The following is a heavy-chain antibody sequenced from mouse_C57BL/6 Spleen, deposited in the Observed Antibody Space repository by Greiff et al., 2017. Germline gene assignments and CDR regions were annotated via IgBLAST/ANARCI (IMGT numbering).Heavy chain of an antibody. CDR2: IFPRSGNT. CDR1: GYTFTSYG. D-gene: IGHD2-3*01. Sequence: VQLQQSGAEPARPGASVKLSCKASGYTFTSYGISWVKQRTGQGLEWIGEIFPRSGNTYYNEKFKGKATLTADKSTSTAYMELRSLTSEDSAVYFCANGHDGYPDYWGQGTTLTVSS. V-gene: IGHV1-81*01. CDR3: ANGHDGYPDY. J-gene: IGHJ2*01.